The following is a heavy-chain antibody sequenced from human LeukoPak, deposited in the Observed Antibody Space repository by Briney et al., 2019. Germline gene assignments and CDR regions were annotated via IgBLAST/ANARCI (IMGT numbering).Heavy chain of an antibody. CDR1: GFTFSRHG. Sequence: GSLRLSCAPSGFTFSRHGMHWVRQAPGKGLEWVAIISNDGSRKYYAHSVEGRFTISRDNSKNTLYLQMGSLRAEDTAVYYCARDRAWNYFDYWGQGTLVTVSS. J-gene: IGHJ4*02. D-gene: IGHD3-3*01. CDR3: ARDRAWNYFDY. CDR2: ISNDGSRK. V-gene: IGHV3-30*03.